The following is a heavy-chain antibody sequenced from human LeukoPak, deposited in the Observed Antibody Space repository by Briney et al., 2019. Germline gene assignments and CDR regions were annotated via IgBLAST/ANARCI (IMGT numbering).Heavy chain of an antibody. J-gene: IGHJ6*03. CDR2: IIPIFGTA. CDR1: GGTFSSYA. D-gene: IGHD6-19*01. CDR3: ARDSSGWYGDYYYYMDV. Sequence: SVKVSCKASGGTFSSYAIGWVRQAPGQGLGWMGGIIPIFGTANYAQKFQGRVTITADGSTSTAYMELSSLRSEDTAVYYCARDSSGWYGDYYYYMDVWGKGTTVTVSS. V-gene: IGHV1-69*13.